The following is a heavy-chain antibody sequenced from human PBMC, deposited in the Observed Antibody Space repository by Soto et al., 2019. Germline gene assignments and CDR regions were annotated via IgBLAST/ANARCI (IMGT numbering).Heavy chain of an antibody. Sequence: QVQLVQSGAEVKKPGSSVKVSCKASGGTFSSYAISWVRQAPGQGLEWMGGIIPIFGTANYAQKFQGRVTITADGTTAPAYMELSSLRSEDTAVYYWARDSSWYGVVEPLGQGTLVTVSS. D-gene: IGHD6-13*01. J-gene: IGHJ5*02. CDR1: GGTFSSYA. CDR2: IIPIFGTA. CDR3: ARDSSWYGVVEP. V-gene: IGHV1-69*12.